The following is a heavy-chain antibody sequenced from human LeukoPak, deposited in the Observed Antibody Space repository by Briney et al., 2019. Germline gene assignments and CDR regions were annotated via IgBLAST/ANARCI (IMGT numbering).Heavy chain of an antibody. Sequence: ASVKVSCKASGYTFTSYYMHWVRQAPGQGLEWMGIINPSGGSTSYAQKFQGRVTMTRDTSTSTVYMELSSLRSEDTAVYYCARSWNYYDSSGYSDYWGQGTLVTVSS. CDR1: GYTFTSYY. D-gene: IGHD3-22*01. J-gene: IGHJ4*02. CDR3: ARSWNYYDSSGYSDY. CDR2: INPSGGST. V-gene: IGHV1-46*01.